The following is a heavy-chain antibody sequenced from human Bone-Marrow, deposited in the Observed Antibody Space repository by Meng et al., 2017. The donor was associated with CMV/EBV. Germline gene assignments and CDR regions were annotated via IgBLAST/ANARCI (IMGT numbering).Heavy chain of an antibody. V-gene: IGHV1-8*01. J-gene: IGHJ6*02. Sequence: ASVKVSCKASGYTFTNYDINWVRQATGQGLEWMGWMNSNSGNTGYAQKFQGRVTITRNTSISTAYMELRSLRSDDTAVYYCARDGPSSGWRYGFYYYGMDVWGQGTTVTVSS. CDR3: ARDGPSSGWRYGFYYYGMDV. CDR1: GYTFTNYD. D-gene: IGHD6-19*01. CDR2: MNSNSGNT.